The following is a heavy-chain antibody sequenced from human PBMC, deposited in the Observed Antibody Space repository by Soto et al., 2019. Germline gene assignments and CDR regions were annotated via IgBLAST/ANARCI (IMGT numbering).Heavy chain of an antibody. D-gene: IGHD3-22*01. CDR3: AIHYYYDSSGYYSEYYFDY. CDR1: GGTFSSYA. J-gene: IGHJ4*02. CDR2: IIPIFGTA. V-gene: IGHV1-69*01. Sequence: QVQLVQSGAEVKKPGSSVKVSCKASGGTFSSYAISWVRQAPGQGLEWMGGIIPIFGTAKYAQKCQGRVTITADESTSQAYMELSSLRSEDTAVYYCAIHYYYDSSGYYSEYYFDYWGQGTLVTVSS.